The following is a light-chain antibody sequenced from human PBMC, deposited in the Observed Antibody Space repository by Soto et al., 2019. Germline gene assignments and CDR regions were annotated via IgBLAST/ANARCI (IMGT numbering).Light chain of an antibody. CDR3: HQYGSSTQT. CDR1: QSVXSSY. J-gene: IGKJ1*01. Sequence: IWLTQSAGSLSFAPGERATLSCRASQSVXSSYAAWYQQKPGQAPRLPTYSASSRATGIPDRLTGSGSGTDFTLTISRLEPEDFAVFYCHQYGSSTQTFGQGTKVDIK. CDR2: SAS. V-gene: IGKV3-20*01.